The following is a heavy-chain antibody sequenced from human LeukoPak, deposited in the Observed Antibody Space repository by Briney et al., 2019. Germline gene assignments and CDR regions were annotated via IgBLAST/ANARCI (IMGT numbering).Heavy chain of an antibody. CDR1: GFTFSNFE. V-gene: IGHV3-48*03. Sequence: PGVFLRLSCVASGFTFSNFEMNWVRQAPGKGLQWDSYISSPGTHIYYADSVEGRFTISRDNGKNSLYLQMNSLRAEDTAVYYCVLRSSWNYYMDVWGKGTTVAVSS. J-gene: IGHJ6*03. D-gene: IGHD6-13*01. CDR3: VLRSSWNYYMDV. CDR2: ISSPGTHI.